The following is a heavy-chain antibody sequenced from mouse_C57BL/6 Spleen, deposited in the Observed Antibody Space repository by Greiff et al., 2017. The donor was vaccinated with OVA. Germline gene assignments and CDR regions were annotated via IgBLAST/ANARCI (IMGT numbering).Heavy chain of an antibody. Sequence: VQLQQSGAELARPGASVKLSCKASGYTFTSYGISWVKQRTGQGLEWIGEIYPRSGNTYYNEKFKGKATLTVDKSSSTAYMELRSLTSEDSAVYFCARWGDYGYADFDYWGQGTTLTVSS. V-gene: IGHV1-81*01. D-gene: IGHD2-2*01. J-gene: IGHJ2*01. CDR1: GYTFTSYG. CDR2: IYPRSGNT. CDR3: ARWGDYGYADFDY.